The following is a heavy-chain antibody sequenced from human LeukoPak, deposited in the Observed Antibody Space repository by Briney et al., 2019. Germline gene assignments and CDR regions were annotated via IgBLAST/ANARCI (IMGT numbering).Heavy chain of an antibody. J-gene: IGHJ3*02. D-gene: IGHD6-19*01. CDR1: GYSFTSYW. CDR3: ARHVIAVAGNDAFDI. Sequence: GESLKISCKGSGYSFTSYWIGWVRQMPGKGLEWMGIIYPGDSDTRYSPSFQGQVTISADKSISTAYLQWSSLKASDTAMYYCARHVIAVAGNDAFDIWGQGTMVTVSS. CDR2: IYPGDSDT. V-gene: IGHV5-51*01.